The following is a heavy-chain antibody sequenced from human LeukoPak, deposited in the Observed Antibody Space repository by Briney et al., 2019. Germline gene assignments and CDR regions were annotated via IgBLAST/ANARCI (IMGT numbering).Heavy chain of an antibody. Sequence: PSQTLSLVCAVSGASISSAGYCWTWIRQPPGKGLEWIGYISHSGRTFYNPSLKSRVTISVDRYKNQFSLELSSVTAADTAVYYCARHGGCWWAFAYW. D-gene: IGHD2-8*02. CDR2: ISHSGRT. V-gene: IGHV4-30-2*01. CDR1: GASISSAGYC. J-gene: IGHJ4*01. CDR3: ARHGGCWWAFAY.